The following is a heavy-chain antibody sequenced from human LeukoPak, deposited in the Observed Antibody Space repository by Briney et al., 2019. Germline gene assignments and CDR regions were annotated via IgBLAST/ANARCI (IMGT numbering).Heavy chain of an antibody. D-gene: IGHD3-22*01. CDR2: ISGSGGST. CDR3: AKAEYYYDSSGYYLDY. CDR1: GFTFSSYA. V-gene: IGHV3-23*01. J-gene: IGHJ4*02. Sequence: PGGSLRLSCAASGFTFSSYAMSWVRQAPGKGLEWVSAISGSGGSTYYADSVKGRFTISRDNSKNSLYLQMNSLRAEDTALYYCAKAEYYYDSSGYYLDYWGQGTLVTVSS.